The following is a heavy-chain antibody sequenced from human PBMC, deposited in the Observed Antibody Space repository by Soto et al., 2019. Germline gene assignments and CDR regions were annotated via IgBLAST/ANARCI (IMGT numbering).Heavy chain of an antibody. V-gene: IGHV3-48*01. CDR3: ARGPFYCSSTSCYERSSELFDY. D-gene: IGHD2-2*01. CDR2: ISSSSSTI. CDR1: GFTFSSYS. Sequence: GGSLRLSCAASGFTFSSYSMNWVRQAPGKGLEWVSYISSSSSTIYYADSVKGRFTISRDNAKNSLYLQMNSLRAEDTAVYYCARGPFYCSSTSCYERSSELFDYWGQGTLVTVSS. J-gene: IGHJ4*02.